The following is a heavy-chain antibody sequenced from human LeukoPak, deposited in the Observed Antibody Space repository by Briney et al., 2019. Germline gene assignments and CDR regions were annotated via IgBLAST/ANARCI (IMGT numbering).Heavy chain of an antibody. CDR1: GGSISSSSYY. CDR2: IYYSGST. Sequence: SQTLSLTCTVSGGSISSSSYYWSWIRQPPGKGLEWIGYIYYSGSTNYNPSLKSRVTISVDTSKNQFSLKLSSVTAADTAVYYCARGYSSGLDYWGQGTLVTVSS. D-gene: IGHD6-19*01. J-gene: IGHJ4*02. CDR3: ARGYSSGLDY. V-gene: IGHV4-61*01.